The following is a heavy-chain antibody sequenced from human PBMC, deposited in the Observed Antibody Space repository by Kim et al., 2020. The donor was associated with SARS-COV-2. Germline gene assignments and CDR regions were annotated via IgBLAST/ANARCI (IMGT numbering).Heavy chain of an antibody. J-gene: IGHJ6*02. CDR2: IDPSDSYT. CDR1: GYSFTSYW. D-gene: IGHD5-12*01. Sequence: GESLKISCKGSGYSFTSYWISWVRQMPGKGLEWMGRIDPSDSYTNYSPSFQGHVTISADKSISTAYLQWSSLKASDTAMYYCARLVIYSGYQGAPPGMDVWGQGTTVTVSS. V-gene: IGHV5-10-1*01. CDR3: ARLVIYSGYQGAPPGMDV.